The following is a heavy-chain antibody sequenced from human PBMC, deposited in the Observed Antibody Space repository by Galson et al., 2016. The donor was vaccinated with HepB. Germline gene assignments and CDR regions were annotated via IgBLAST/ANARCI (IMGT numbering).Heavy chain of an antibody. CDR3: ARDLSPSYADNWYDALDL. CDR1: RLTFSSYW. V-gene: IGHV3-7*04. CDR2: INGGGGQT. J-gene: IGHJ3*01. D-gene: IGHD2-2*01. Sequence: SLRLSCAASRLTFSSYWMTWVRQAPGNGPEWVSNINGGGGQTFYADSVKGRFTISRDNAKNSQYLQMHSLRPEDTAVYYCARDLSPSYADNWYDALDLWGQGTLVTVSS.